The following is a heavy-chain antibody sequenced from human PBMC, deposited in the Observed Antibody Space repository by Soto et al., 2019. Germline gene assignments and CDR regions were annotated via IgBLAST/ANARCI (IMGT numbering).Heavy chain of an antibody. CDR3: AREWGDCGDGRCYLPFFGY. V-gene: IGHV4-30-4*01. J-gene: IGHJ4*02. D-gene: IGHD2-15*01. CDR2: IYHTGST. Sequence: SETLSLTCSVSGDSINSGNYYWSWIRQPPGKGLEWIGYIYHTGSTYYKPSLKSRVSISVDTSKNQFSLRLTSVTAADTAVYYCAREWGDCGDGRCYLPFFGYWGQGALVTVSS. CDR1: GDSINSGNYY.